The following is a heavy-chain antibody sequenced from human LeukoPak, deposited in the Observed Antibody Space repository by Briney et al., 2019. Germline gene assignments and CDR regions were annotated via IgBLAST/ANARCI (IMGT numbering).Heavy chain of an antibody. CDR2: ISGSGGST. V-gene: IGHV3-23*01. CDR1: GFTFSSYA. J-gene: IGHJ4*02. D-gene: IGHD3-10*01. CDR3: AKDGSRITMVRGVMNPFFDY. Sequence: GGSLRLSCAASGFTFSSYAMSWVRQAPGKGLEWVSAISGSGGSTYYADSVKGRFTISRDNAKNSLYLQMNSLRAEDTALYYCAKDGSRITMVRGVMNPFFDYWGQGTLVTVSS.